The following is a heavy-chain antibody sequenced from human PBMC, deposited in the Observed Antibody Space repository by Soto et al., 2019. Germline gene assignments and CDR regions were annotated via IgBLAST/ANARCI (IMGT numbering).Heavy chain of an antibody. J-gene: IGHJ6*02. CDR3: ARGRSSVPDRRGIGYYGLDV. CDR2: INDSGIT. CDR1: GGSFSGYY. Sequence: QVQLQQWGAEVLKPSETLSLTCVVNGGSFSGYYWSWIRQPPGKGLEWVGEINDSGITDSNPSLESRVTISVYMSKNQFSLKLTAVTAAGTAVYHCARGRSSVPDRRGIGYYGLDVWGQGTTVTVSS. D-gene: IGHD6-6*01. V-gene: IGHV4-34*01.